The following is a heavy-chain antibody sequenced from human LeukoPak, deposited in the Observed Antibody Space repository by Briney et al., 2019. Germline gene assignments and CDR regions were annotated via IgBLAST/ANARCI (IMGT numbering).Heavy chain of an antibody. CDR1: AFTFSSNW. V-gene: IGHV3-74*01. D-gene: IGHD6-25*01. CDR2: INSDGSDI. J-gene: IGHJ2*01. CDR3: ARDPGSDQRDWYFDP. Sequence: GGSLRLSCAASAFTFSSNWMHWVRQAPGKGLVWLSRINSDGSDIGYADSVRGRFTISRDNAKNTVYLQMNSLRAEDSAVYYCARDPGSDQRDWYFDPWGRGTLVTVSS.